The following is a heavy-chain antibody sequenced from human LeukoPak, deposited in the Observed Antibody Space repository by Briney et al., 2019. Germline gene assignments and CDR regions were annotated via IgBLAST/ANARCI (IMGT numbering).Heavy chain of an antibody. D-gene: IGHD6-13*01. CDR1: GFTFSTYG. CDR2: ISGSGGST. CDR3: AKTGGIAAAH. J-gene: IGHJ4*02. Sequence: PGGSLRLSCAASGFTFSTYGMTWVRQAPGKGLEWVSAISGSGGSTYYADSVKGRFTISRDNSKNTLYLQMNSLRGEDTALYYCAKTGGIAAAHWGQGTLVTVSS. V-gene: IGHV3-23*01.